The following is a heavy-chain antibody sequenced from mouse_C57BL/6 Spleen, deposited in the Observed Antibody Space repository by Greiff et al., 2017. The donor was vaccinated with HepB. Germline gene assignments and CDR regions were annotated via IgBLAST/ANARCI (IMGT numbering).Heavy chain of an antibody. V-gene: IGHV3-6*01. CDR2: ISYDGSN. Sequence: ESGPGLVKPSQSLSLTCSVTGYSITSGYYWNWIRQFPGNKLEWMGYISYDGSNNYNPSLKNRISITRDTSKNKFFLKLNSVTTEDTATYYCARDRTGSFAYWGQGTLVTVSA. J-gene: IGHJ3*01. CDR1: GYSITSGYY. D-gene: IGHD4-1*01. CDR3: ARDRTGSFAY.